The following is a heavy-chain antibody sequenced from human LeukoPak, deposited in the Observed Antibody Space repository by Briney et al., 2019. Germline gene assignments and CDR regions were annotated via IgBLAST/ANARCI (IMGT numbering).Heavy chain of an antibody. D-gene: IGHD1-1*01. CDR1: GFTFTSSA. CDR3: AADPGKPDAFDI. J-gene: IGHJ3*02. Sequence: SVKFSCKASGFTFTSSAMQWVRQARGQRLEWIGWIVVGSGNTNYAQKFQERVTITRDMSTSTAYMELSSLRSEDTAVYYCAADPGKPDAFDIWGQGTMVTVSS. CDR2: IVVGSGNT. V-gene: IGHV1-58*02.